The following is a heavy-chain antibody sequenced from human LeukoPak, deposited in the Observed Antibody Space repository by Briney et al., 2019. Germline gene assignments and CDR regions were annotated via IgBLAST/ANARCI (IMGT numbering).Heavy chain of an antibody. V-gene: IGHV3-7*03. CDR2: IKEDGSEK. CDR1: GFSFSKFW. CDR3: ARDQNWFDP. J-gene: IGHJ5*02. Sequence: GGSLRLSCAASGFSFSKFWMTWVRQAPGKGPEWVASIKEDGSEKYYVDSVRGRFTISRDNAKNSLYLQMNSLRAEDTAVYYCARDQNWFDPWGQGTLVTVSS.